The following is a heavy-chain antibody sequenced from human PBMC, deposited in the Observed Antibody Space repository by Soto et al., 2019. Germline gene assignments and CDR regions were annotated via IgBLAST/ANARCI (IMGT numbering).Heavy chain of an antibody. CDR1: GYTFTTSG. D-gene: IGHD1-1*01. Sequence: QVQLVQSGAEVKKAGASVRISCKASGYTFTTSGMHWVRQAPGQVLEWVGWINGVNGNTKYSQKFQDRVNITRDSSASTAYMELSGLTSDDTGVFYCARAPRLTQLSAWGQGTLVIVSS. CDR3: ARAPRLTQLSA. J-gene: IGHJ5*02. V-gene: IGHV1-3*01. CDR2: INGVNGNT.